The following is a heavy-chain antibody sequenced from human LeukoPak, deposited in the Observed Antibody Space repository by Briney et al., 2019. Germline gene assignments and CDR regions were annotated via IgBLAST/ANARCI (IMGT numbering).Heavy chain of an antibody. J-gene: IGHJ4*02. CDR2: IYYSGST. Sequence: SETLSLTCTVSGGSINTYWWSWVRQPPGKGLEWIAYIYYSGSTNYNPSLKSRVTISVDTSKNQFSLKLTSVTAADTAVYYCTRTTPNGSLDYWGQGTLVTVSS. CDR3: TRTTPNGSLDY. V-gene: IGHV4-59*01. CDR1: GGSINTYW. D-gene: IGHD5-24*01.